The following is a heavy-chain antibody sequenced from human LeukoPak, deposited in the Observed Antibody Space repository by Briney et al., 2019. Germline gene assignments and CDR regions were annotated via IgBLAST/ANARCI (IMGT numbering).Heavy chain of an antibody. D-gene: IGHD6-6*01. V-gene: IGHV1-69*01. CDR2: IIPIFGTA. J-gene: IGHJ6*03. Sequence: ASVKVSCKASGGTFSSYAISWVRQAPGQGLEWMGGIIPIFGTANCAQKFQGRVTITADESTSTAYMELSSLRSEDTAVYYCARGIAARPNYYYYYYMDVWGKGTTVTVSS. CDR1: GGTFSSYA. CDR3: ARGIAARPNYYYYYYMDV.